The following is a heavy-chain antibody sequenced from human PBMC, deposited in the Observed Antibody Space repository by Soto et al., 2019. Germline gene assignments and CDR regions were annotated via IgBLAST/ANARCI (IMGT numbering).Heavy chain of an antibody. Sequence: SVKVSCKASGFTFTSSAVQWVRQARGQRLEWIGWIVVGSGNTNYAQKFQERVTITRDMSTSTAYMELSSLRSEDTAVYYCATPYRSGGSCYPYPFDIWGQGTMVTVSS. CDR1: GFTFTSSA. J-gene: IGHJ3*02. CDR3: ATPYRSGGSCYPYPFDI. V-gene: IGHV1-58*01. CDR2: IVVGSGNT. D-gene: IGHD2-15*01.